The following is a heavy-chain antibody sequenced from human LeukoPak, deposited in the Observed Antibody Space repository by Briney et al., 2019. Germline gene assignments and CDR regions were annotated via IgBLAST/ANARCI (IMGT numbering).Heavy chain of an antibody. D-gene: IGHD6-19*01. Sequence: GGSLRLSCTASGFTLSNYEVNWIRQAPGKGPEWVSYISSSGTTIYYADSVKGRFTISRDNAKNSLYLQMNSLRAEDTAVYYCARDAGYSSGWYTYWGQGTLVTVSS. V-gene: IGHV3-48*03. CDR1: GFTLSNYE. CDR2: ISSSGTTI. CDR3: ARDAGYSSGWYTY. J-gene: IGHJ4*02.